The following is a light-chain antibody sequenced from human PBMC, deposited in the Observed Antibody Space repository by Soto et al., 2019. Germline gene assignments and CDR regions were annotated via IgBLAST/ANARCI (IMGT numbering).Light chain of an antibody. J-gene: IGLJ2*01. V-gene: IGLV8-61*01. CDR1: SGSVSTSYY. CDR2: NTT. Sequence: QTVVTQEPSFSVSPGGTVILTCGLTSGSVSTSYYPSWYQQSPGLAPRTLIYNTTTRSSGVPDRFSGSILGNKAALTITGAQSDDESDYLWALYVGRGTVVFGGGTKLTVL. CDR3: ALYVGRGTVV.